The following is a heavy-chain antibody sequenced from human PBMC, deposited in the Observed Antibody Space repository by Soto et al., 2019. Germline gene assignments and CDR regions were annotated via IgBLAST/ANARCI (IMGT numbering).Heavy chain of an antibody. D-gene: IGHD2-15*01. Sequence: SETLSLTCTVSGGSISSYYWSWIRQPAGKGLEWIGRIYTSGSTNYNPSLKSRVTMSVDTSTNQFSLKLSSVTAADTAVYYCARGPWQDIVVVVAASGAFDIWGQGTMVTVSS. CDR1: GGSISSYY. J-gene: IGHJ3*02. V-gene: IGHV4-4*07. CDR2: IYTSGST. CDR3: ARGPWQDIVVVVAASGAFDI.